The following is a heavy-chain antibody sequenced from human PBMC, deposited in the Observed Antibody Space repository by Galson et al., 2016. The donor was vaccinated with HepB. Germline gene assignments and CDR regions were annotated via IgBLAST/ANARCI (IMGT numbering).Heavy chain of an antibody. V-gene: IGHV3-33*01. D-gene: IGHD3-3*01. J-gene: IGHJ4*02. CDR1: GFTFSSYG. CDR3: AREMKPHLEWLFRSRLRPVDY. Sequence: SLRLSCAASGFTFSSYGMHWVRQAPGKGLEWVAVIWNDGSNKYYADSVKGRFTISRDNSKNTLYLELNSLRAEDTAVHYCAREMKPHLEWLFRSRLRPVDYWGQGTLATVSS. CDR2: IWNDGSNK.